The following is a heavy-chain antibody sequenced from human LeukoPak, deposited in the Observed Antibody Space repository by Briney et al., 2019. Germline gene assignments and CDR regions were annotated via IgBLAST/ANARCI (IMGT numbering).Heavy chain of an antibody. CDR3: ARGSLRQQLVPGY. V-gene: IGHV1-8*01. Sequence: ASVKVSCKASGYTFTSYDINWVRQATGQGLGWMGWMNPNSGNTGYAQKFQGRVTMTRNTSMSTAYMELSSLRSEDTAVYYCARGSLRQQLVPGYWGQGTLVTVSS. D-gene: IGHD6-13*01. CDR1: GYTFTSYD. J-gene: IGHJ4*02. CDR2: MNPNSGNT.